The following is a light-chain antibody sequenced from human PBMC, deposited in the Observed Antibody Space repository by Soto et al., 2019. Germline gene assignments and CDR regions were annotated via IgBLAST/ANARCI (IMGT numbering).Light chain of an antibody. Sequence: QSALTQPASVSGSVGQSITISCTGTSSDVGSYNLVSWYQQHPGKAPKLMIYVVTKRPSGVSNRLSGSKSGNTASLTISGLQAEDEADYYCASFAVVDTVVFGGGTKLTVL. CDR3: ASFAVVDTVV. CDR1: SSDVGSYNL. J-gene: IGLJ2*01. CDR2: VVT. V-gene: IGLV2-23*02.